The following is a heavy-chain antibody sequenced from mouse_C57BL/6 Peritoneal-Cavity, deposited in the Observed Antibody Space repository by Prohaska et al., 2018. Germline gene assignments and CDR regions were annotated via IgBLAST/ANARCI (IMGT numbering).Heavy chain of an antibody. CDR2: INPGSGGT. V-gene: IGHV1-54*01. D-gene: IGHD2-13*01. J-gene: IGHJ2*01. CDR1: GYAFTNYL. Sequence: QVQLQQSGAELVRPGTSVKVSCKASGYAFTNYLIEWVKQRPGQGLEWIGVINPGSGGTNYNEKFKGKATLTADKSSSTAYMQLSSLTSEDSAVYFCARGDYGQHYFDYWGQGTTLTVSS. CDR3: ARGDYGQHYFDY.